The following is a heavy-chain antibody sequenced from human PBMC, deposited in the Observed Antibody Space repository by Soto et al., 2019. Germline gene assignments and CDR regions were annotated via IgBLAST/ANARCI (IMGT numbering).Heavy chain of an antibody. D-gene: IGHD4-17*01. CDR2: IWYDGSNK. V-gene: IGHV3-33*01. CDR3: ARVANYGDSITDAFDI. Sequence: QVQLVESGGGVVQPGRSLRLSCAASGFTFSSYGMHWVRQAPGKGLEWGAVIWYDGSNKYYADSVKGGFTISRDKSKNTLYVQMNGLRAEDTDGYYCARVANYGDSITDAFDILGQGTMVTVSS. J-gene: IGHJ3*02. CDR1: GFTFSSYG.